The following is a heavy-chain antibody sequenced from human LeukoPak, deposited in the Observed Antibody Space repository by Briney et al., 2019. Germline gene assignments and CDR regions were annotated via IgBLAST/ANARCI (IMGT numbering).Heavy chain of an antibody. Sequence: GRSLRLSCAASGFTFSSYGMHWVRQAPGKGLEWGAVISYDGSNKYYADSVKGRFTISRDNSKNTLYLQMNSLRAEDTAVYYCAKMPQVGYYDSSGYLVDYWGQGTLVTVSS. D-gene: IGHD3-22*01. V-gene: IGHV3-30*18. CDR1: GFTFSSYG. CDR3: AKMPQVGYYDSSGYLVDY. CDR2: ISYDGSNK. J-gene: IGHJ4*02.